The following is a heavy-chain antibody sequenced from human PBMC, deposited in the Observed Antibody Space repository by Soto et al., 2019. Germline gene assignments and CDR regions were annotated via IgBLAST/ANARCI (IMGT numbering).Heavy chain of an antibody. Sequence: EVQLLESGGGLVQPGGSLRLSFAASGLTFSTYAMNWVRQAPGNGLEWVSAISGSGGSIHYADSVKGRFTISRDNSKNTLYLQMNSLRDEDTAVYHCVKGYWKGDVWGQGTTVTVSS. CDR2: ISGSGGSI. V-gene: IGHV3-23*01. D-gene: IGHD1-1*01. CDR3: VKGYWKGDV. CDR1: GLTFSTYA. J-gene: IGHJ6*02.